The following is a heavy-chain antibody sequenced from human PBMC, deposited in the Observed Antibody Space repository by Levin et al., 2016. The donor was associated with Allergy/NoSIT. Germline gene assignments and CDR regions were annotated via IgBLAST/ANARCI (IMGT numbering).Heavy chain of an antibody. D-gene: IGHD6-19*01. CDR3: ARHLTHQGIAVAGHSYGMDV. Sequence: VRQMPGKGLEWMGIIYPGDSDTRYSPSFQGQVTISADKSISTAYLQWSSLKASDTAMYYCARHLTHQGIAVAGHSYGMDVWGQGTTVTVSS. V-gene: IGHV5-51*01. CDR2: IYPGDSDT. J-gene: IGHJ6*02.